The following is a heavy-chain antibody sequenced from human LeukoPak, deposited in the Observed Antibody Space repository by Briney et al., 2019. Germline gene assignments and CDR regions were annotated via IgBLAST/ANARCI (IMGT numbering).Heavy chain of an antibody. D-gene: IGHD1-20*01. CDR1: GFTFNSHW. J-gene: IGHJ4*02. CDR2: IKQDGSEK. V-gene: IGHV3-7*04. CDR3: ARARYNSRGLFDS. Sequence: GGSLRLSCAASGFTFNSHWMTWVRQAPGKGLEWVASIKQDGSEKYYVDSVKGRFTVSRDNAKNSLYLQMDSPRAEDTAVYYCARARYNSRGLFDSWGQGTLVTVSS.